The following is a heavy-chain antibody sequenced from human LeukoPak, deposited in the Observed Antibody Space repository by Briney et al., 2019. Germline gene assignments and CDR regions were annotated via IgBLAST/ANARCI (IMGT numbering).Heavy chain of an antibody. Sequence: SETLSLTCSVSGVSITSHYWNWIRQSPGKGLEWLGYVSHSGTTHYSPSLRSRATISADTSENQFSLQLASLTAADTATYYCARASGYYDFWSGHSISLFDYWGQGVLVTVSS. V-gene: IGHV4-59*11. D-gene: IGHD3-3*01. CDR2: VSHSGTT. CDR3: ARASGYYDFWSGHSISLFDY. J-gene: IGHJ4*02. CDR1: GVSITSHY.